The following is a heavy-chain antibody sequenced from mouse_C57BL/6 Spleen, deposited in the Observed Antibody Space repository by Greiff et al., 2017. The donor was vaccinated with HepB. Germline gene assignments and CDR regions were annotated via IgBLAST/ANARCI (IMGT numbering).Heavy chain of an antibody. CDR3: AKHYYVSSYPYYAMDY. CDR2: IWGGGST. Sequence: QVQLKDSGPGLVAPSQSLSITCTVSGFSLTSYGVDWVRQPPGKGLEWLGVIWGGGSTNYNSALMSRLSISKDHSKSQGFLKMNSLQTDDTAMYFCAKHYYVSSYPYYAMDYWGQGPSVTVSS. CDR1: GFSLTSYG. V-gene: IGHV2-9*01. J-gene: IGHJ4*01. D-gene: IGHD1-1*01.